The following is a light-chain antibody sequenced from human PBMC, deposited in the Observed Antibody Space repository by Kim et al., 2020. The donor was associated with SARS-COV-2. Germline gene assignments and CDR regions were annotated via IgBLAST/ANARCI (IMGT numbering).Light chain of an antibody. Sequence: GTSITISCTGTSSDVGGYKYGSWYQQHPDTAPKLKIYDVSNRPAGVPDRWSGYKSGNTASLTISGLSAEDEADYYCCSYTSSTTYVFGTGTKVTVL. V-gene: IGLV2-14*03. CDR1: SSDVGGYKY. CDR2: DVS. J-gene: IGLJ1*01. CDR3: CSYTSSTTYV.